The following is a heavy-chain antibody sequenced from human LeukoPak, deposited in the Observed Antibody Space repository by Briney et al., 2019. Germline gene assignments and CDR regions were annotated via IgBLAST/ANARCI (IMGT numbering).Heavy chain of an antibody. CDR3: AKSSRGDYYYMDV. Sequence: GGSLRLSCAASGFTFSIYSMNRVRQAPGKGLEWVSYISSSSSTIYYADSVKGRFTISRDNAKNSLYLQMNSLRAEDTAVYYCAKSSRGDYYYMDVWGKGTTVTVSS. CDR2: ISSSSSTI. CDR1: GFTFSIYS. D-gene: IGHD6-13*01. V-gene: IGHV3-48*01. J-gene: IGHJ6*03.